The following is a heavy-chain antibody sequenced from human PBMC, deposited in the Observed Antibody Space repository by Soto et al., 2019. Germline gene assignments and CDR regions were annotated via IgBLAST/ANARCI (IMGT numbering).Heavy chain of an antibody. CDR1: GFTFNKHA. CDR2: ISGSGSST. CDR3: ARTPGVITVICAFDH. V-gene: IGHV3-23*01. D-gene: IGHD6-19*01. J-gene: IGHJ4*02. Sequence: EVELLQSGGGLVQPGGSLRLSCVASGFTFNKHALAWVRQAPGKGLEWVSVISGSGSSTYDSDSVKGRFTISRDNSNNTLYLQMYSLRAEETAIYYCARTPGVITVICAFDHWGQGTPVTVSS.